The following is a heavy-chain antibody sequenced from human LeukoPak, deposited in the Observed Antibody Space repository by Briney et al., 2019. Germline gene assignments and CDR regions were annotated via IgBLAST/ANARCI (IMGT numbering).Heavy chain of an antibody. CDR3: ARGFPYYYDSSGY. Sequence: PSETLSLTCAVYGGSFSGYYWSWIRQPPGKGLEWIGEINHSGSTNYSPSLKSRVTISVDTSKNQFSLKLSSVTAADTAVYYRARGFPYYYDSSGYWGQGTLVTVSS. D-gene: IGHD3-22*01. V-gene: IGHV4-34*01. CDR1: GGSFSGYY. CDR2: INHSGST. J-gene: IGHJ4*02.